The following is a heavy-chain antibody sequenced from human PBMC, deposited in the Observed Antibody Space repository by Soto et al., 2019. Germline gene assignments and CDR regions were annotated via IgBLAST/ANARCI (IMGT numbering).Heavy chain of an antibody. D-gene: IGHD3-10*01. CDR2: INSDGSST. J-gene: IGHJ6*02. V-gene: IGHV3-74*01. Sequence: PGGSLRLSCAASGFTFSSYWMHWVRQAPGKGLVWVSRINSDGSSTSYADSVKGRFTISRDNAKNTLYLQMNSLRAEDTAVYYCERFYVLWFGDRLSRLASGMDVWGQGTAVTVSS. CDR3: ERFYVLWFGDRLSRLASGMDV. CDR1: GFTFSSYW.